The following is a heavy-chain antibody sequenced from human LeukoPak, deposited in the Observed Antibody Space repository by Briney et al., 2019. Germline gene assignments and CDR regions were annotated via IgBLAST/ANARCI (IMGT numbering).Heavy chain of an antibody. Sequence: PGGSLRLSCAASGFTFSSYSMSWVRQAPGKGLEWVSSISSSSSYIYYADSVKGRFTISRDNAKNSLYLQMNSLRAEDTAVYYCASYALDAFGIWGQGTMVTVSS. CDR1: GFTFSSYS. V-gene: IGHV3-21*01. CDR2: ISSSSSYI. J-gene: IGHJ3*02. CDR3: ASYALDAFGI. D-gene: IGHD2-2*01.